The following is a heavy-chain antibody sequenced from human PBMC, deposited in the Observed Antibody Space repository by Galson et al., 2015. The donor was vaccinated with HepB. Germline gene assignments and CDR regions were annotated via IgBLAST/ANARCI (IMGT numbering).Heavy chain of an antibody. CDR1: GGTFSSYA. CDR2: IIPIFGTA. J-gene: IGHJ6*02. V-gene: IGHV1-69*13. D-gene: IGHD3-22*01. CDR3: AREVRYYDSSGYYHYYYYYGMDV. Sequence: SVKVSCKASGGTFSSYAISWVRQAPGQGLEWMGGIIPIFGTANYAQKFQGRVTITADESTSTAYMELSSLRSEDTAVYYCAREVRYYDSSGYYHYYYYYGMDVWGQGTTVTVSS.